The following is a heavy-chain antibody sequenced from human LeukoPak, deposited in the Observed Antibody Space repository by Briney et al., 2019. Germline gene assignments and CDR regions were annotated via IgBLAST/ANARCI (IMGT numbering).Heavy chain of an antibody. D-gene: IGHD6-19*01. CDR1: GFTFSSYG. Sequence: GGSLRLSCAASGFTFSSYGMHWVRQAPGEGLEWVAVISCDGSVKRYADSVKGRFTISRDKSKNTLFLEMNSLRAEDTAVYYCARDHSSGWYSDYFDYWGQGTLVTVSS. V-gene: IGHV3-30*03. CDR2: ISCDGSVK. CDR3: ARDHSSGWYSDYFDY. J-gene: IGHJ4*02.